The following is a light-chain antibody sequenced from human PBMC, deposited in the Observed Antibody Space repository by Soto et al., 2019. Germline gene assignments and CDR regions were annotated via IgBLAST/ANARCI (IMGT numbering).Light chain of an antibody. V-gene: IGKV3-20*01. CDR1: QSVSSGH. CDR3: QQYGHSLWT. CDR2: GAS. J-gene: IGKJ1*01. Sequence: DIVLTQSPGTLSLSPGERASLSCRASQSVSSGHLAWYQQKPGQAPRLLFYGASSRATGIPDRFSGSGSGTDFTLTISRLEPEDYAVYYCQQYGHSLWTFGQGTKVDIK.